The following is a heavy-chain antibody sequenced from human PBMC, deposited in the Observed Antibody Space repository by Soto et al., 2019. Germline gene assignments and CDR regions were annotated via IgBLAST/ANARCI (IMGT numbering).Heavy chain of an antibody. V-gene: IGHV3-30*18. CDR3: TKGGLGSRGLRNWFDP. Sequence: QVQLVDSGGGVVRPGRSLRLSCAASGFTFNNYGMHWVRQAPGKGLEWVAVISYDGFNKYYADSVKGRFTISRDNSKNTLYLQMNSLGAGDTAVYYCTKGGLGSRGLRNWFDPWGQGTLVTVSS. CDR2: ISYDGFNK. CDR1: GFTFNNYG. J-gene: IGHJ5*02. D-gene: IGHD6-19*01.